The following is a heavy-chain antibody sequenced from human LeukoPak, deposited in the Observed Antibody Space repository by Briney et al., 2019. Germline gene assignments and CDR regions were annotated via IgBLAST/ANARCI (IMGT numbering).Heavy chain of an antibody. J-gene: IGHJ5*02. Sequence: PGGSLRLSCAASGFTFSDYYTSWIRQAPGKGLEWVSYISSSGSTIYYADSVKGRFTISRDNAKNSLYLQMTSLRAEGTAVYYCARDLNFWSGYLTWGQGTLVTVSS. D-gene: IGHD3-3*01. CDR1: GFTFSDYY. CDR3: ARDLNFWSGYLT. V-gene: IGHV3-11*04. CDR2: ISSSGSTI.